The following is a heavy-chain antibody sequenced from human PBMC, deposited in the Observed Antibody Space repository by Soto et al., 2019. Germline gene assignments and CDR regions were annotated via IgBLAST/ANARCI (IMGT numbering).Heavy chain of an antibody. V-gene: IGHV3-23*01. Sequence: PGGSRRLSCAASGFTFSSYAMSGVGQAPGKGLEWVSAISGSGGSTYYADSVKGRFTISRDNSRNTLYLQMNSLRAEDTAVYYCAKGDASVEWDPRYSSSIPDYWGQGTLVTVSS. CDR3: AKGDASVEWDPRYSSSIPDY. CDR2: ISGSGGST. CDR1: GFTFSSYA. D-gene: IGHD6-6*01. J-gene: IGHJ4*02.